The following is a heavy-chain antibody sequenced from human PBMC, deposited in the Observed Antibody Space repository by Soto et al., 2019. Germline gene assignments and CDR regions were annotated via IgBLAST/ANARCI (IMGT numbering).Heavy chain of an antibody. CDR1: GFTFSDHY. CDR2: TRNKADSYTT. Sequence: GGSLRLSCAASGFTFSDHYMDWVRQAPGKGLQWVGRTRNKADSYTTEYAASVKGRLTISRDDSKNSLYLQMNGLKTEDTAVYYCATGVVGAADYWGQGTLVTVSS. J-gene: IGHJ4*02. D-gene: IGHD1-26*01. V-gene: IGHV3-72*01. CDR3: ATGVVGAADY.